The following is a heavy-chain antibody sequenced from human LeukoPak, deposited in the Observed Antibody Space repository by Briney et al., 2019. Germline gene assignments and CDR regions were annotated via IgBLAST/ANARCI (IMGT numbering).Heavy chain of an antibody. CDR1: GGSTSGDY. D-gene: IGHD3-22*01. J-gene: IGHJ4*02. V-gene: IGHV4-4*07. CDR2: IYTSGST. CDR3: AREIATYFDY. Sequence: SETLSLTCTVSGGSTSGDYWSWIRQPAGKGLEWIGRIYTSGSTNYNPSLKSRVTMSVDTSKNQFSLKLNSVTAADTAVYYCAREIATYFDYWGQGTLVTVSS.